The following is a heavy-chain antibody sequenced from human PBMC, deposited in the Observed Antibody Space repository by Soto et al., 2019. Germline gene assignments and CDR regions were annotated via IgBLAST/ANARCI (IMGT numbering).Heavy chain of an antibody. CDR3: ARKSFWSGSVFPNYFDY. CDR2: INHSGST. CDR1: GGSFSGYY. J-gene: IGHJ4*02. V-gene: IGHV4-34*01. Sequence: SETLSLTCAVYGGSFSGYYWSWIRQPPGKGLEWIGEINHSGSTNYNPSLKSRVTISVDTSKNQLSLKLSSVTAADTAVYYCARKSFWSGSVFPNYFDYWGQGTLVTVSS. D-gene: IGHD3-3*01.